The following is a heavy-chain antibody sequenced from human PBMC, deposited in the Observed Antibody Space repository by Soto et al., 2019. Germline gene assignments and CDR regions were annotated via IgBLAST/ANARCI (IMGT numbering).Heavy chain of an antibody. Sequence: SETLSLTCAVYGGSFSGYYWSWIRQPPGKGLEWIGEINHSGSTNYNPSLKRRVTISVDTSKNQFSLKLSFVTAADTAVYYCMSYTIDYWGQGTLVTVSS. V-gene: IGHV4-34*01. CDR2: INHSGST. CDR1: GGSFSGYY. D-gene: IGHD4-4*01. J-gene: IGHJ4*02. CDR3: MSYTIDY.